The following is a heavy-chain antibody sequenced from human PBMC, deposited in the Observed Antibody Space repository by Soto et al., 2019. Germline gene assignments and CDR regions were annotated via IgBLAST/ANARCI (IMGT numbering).Heavy chain of an antibody. J-gene: IGHJ5*02. CDR1: GLTFSSYA. D-gene: IGHD3-10*01. V-gene: IGHV3-23*01. CDR2: ISGSGGST. Sequence: EVQLLESGGGLIQPGGSLRLSCAASGLTFSSYAMRWVRQAPGKGLEWVSAISGSGGSTYYADSVKGRFTISRDNSKNMLHPKMYSLRAEGTAVYYGAKDQLYKRGGIDNWFEPWGQGTLVTVPS. CDR3: AKDQLYKRGGIDNWFEP.